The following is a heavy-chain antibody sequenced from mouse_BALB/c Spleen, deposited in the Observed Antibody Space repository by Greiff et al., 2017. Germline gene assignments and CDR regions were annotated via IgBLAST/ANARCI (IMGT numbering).Heavy chain of an antibody. Sequence: EVKLMESGPGLVKPSQSLSLPCTFTGYSITSDYAWNWIRQFPGTKLGWMGYISYSGSTSYNPSLKSRISITRDTSKNQFFLQLISVTTEDTATYYCARDTTVVARGFAYWGQGTLVTVSA. CDR3: ARDTTVVARGFAY. J-gene: IGHJ3*01. V-gene: IGHV3-2*02. CDR1: GYSITSDYA. CDR2: ISYSGST. D-gene: IGHD1-1*01.